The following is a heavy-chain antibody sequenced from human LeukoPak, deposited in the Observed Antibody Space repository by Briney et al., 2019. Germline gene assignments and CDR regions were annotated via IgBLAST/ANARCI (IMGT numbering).Heavy chain of an antibody. V-gene: IGHV3-64*04. CDR1: GFTFNTYG. CDR3: ARGPTVQEDLDY. CDR2: INNSGGST. Sequence: PGGSLRLSCSASGFTFNTYGMHWVRQAPGKGLECVSSINNSGGSTYYADSVKGRFTISRDISKNTLYLQMNSLRAGDTAVYYCARGPTVQEDLDYWGQGTLVTVSS. J-gene: IGHJ4*02.